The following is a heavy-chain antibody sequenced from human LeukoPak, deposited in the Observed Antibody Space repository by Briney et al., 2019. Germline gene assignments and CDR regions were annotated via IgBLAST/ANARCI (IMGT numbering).Heavy chain of an antibody. CDR2: ISSNGGST. J-gene: IGHJ4*02. CDR1: GFTFSRYA. D-gene: IGHD6-19*01. CDR3: ARESATSAWLFDS. V-gene: IGHV3-64*01. Sequence: GGSLRLSCAASGFTFSRYAMHWVRQAPGKGLEFVSAISSNGGSTYYANSVKGRFTISRDNSKNTLYLQMGSLRAEDMAVYYCARESATSAWLFDSWGQGTLVTVSS.